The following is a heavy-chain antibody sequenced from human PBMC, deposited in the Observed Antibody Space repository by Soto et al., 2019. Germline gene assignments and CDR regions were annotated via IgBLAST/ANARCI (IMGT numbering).Heavy chain of an antibody. CDR2: ISYDGGNQ. CDR1: GFTFSNYG. D-gene: IGHD1-1*01. CDR3: AKDNDLNP. V-gene: IGHV3-30*18. J-gene: IGHJ5*02. Sequence: QMQLVESGGGVVQPGRSLRLSCAASGFTFSNYGMHWVRQAPGKGLEWVAVISYDGGNQNYADSVKGRFIISRDNSKNTLYLQMNSLRPEDTAMYYCAKDNDLNPWGQGTLVTVSS.